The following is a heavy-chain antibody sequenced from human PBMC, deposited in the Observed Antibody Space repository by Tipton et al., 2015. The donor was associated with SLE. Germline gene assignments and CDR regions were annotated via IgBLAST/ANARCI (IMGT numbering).Heavy chain of an antibody. CDR1: GGSINNHY. CDR2: IHYRGRT. D-gene: IGHD3-3*01. J-gene: IGHJ5*02. Sequence: GLVKPSETLSLICTVSGGSINNHYWNWIRQPPGKGLEWIGRIHYRGRTNYNPSLSSRVTISIDTSSNQFFLKLTSVTAADTAVYYCVRRVLESAILGVSGNWLDPWGQGALVTVSS. V-gene: IGHV4-59*11. CDR3: VRRVLESAILGVSGNWLDP.